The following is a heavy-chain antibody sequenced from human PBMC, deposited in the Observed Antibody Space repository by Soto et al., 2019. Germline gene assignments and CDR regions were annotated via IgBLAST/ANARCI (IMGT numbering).Heavy chain of an antibody. CDR2: TYNSVTT. CDR1: GDSISSGYF. V-gene: IGHV4-30-4*01. Sequence: QVQLQESGPGLVEPSQTLSLTCTVSGDSISSGYFWRWIRQSPGKGLEWIGHTYNSVTTYNNPSRRSRGPLSIVTSRNQFSLRLTSVTAADTAVYYFARGPSADKIGYWGQGTLVTVSS. CDR3: ARGPSADKIGY. D-gene: IGHD2-15*01. J-gene: IGHJ4*02.